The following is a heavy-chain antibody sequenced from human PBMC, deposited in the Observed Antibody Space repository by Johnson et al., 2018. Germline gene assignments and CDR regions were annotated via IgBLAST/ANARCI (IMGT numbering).Heavy chain of an antibody. CDR1: GFTFDDYA. D-gene: IGHD3-16*01. V-gene: IGHV3-9*01. CDR2: ISWNSGSI. Sequence: VQLVQSGGGLVQPGRSLRLSCAASGFTFDDYAMHWVRQAPGKGLEWVSGISWNSGSIGYADSVKGRFTISRDNAQNSLSLQMNSLRAEETALYYCAKEGEVYYGMDVWGQGTTVTVSS. J-gene: IGHJ6*02. CDR3: AKEGEVYYGMDV.